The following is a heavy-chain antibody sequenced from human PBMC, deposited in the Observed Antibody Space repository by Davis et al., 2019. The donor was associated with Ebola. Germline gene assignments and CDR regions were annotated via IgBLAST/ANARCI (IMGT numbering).Heavy chain of an antibody. CDR2: IHKSGST. CDR1: TGSFSGYF. J-gene: IGHJ4*02. V-gene: IGHV4-59*01. D-gene: IGHD2-15*01. Sequence: PSETLSLTCTVSTGSFSGYFWSWIRQLPGRRLEWIGYIHKSGSTNYNPSLETRVTISVDTSKNQFSLNLSSVTAADTAVYYCAREQEGLTPYHFDSWGQGTLVTVSS. CDR3: AREQEGLTPYHFDS.